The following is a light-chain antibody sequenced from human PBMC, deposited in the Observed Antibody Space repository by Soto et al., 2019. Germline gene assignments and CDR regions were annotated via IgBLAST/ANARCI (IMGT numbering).Light chain of an antibody. CDR1: QSMNDW. V-gene: IGKV1-5*01. J-gene: IGKJ1*01. CDR2: DAS. CDR3: LRYNAFSQT. Sequence: DIQMTQSPSTLSASVGDRVTITCRASQSMNDWLAWYQQKPGKAPKVLIYDASSLQRGVPSRFSGSGPGTECTLAIDSLQPDDVATYYCLRYNAFSQTFGQGTKVEI.